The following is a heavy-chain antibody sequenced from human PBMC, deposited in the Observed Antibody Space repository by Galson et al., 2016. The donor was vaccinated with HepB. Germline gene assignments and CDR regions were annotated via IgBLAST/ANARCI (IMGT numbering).Heavy chain of an antibody. V-gene: IGHV4-59*01. J-gene: IGHJ4*02. D-gene: IGHD1-1*01. CDR3: ASVRREAVRGPGFQRVFDV. Sequence: SETLSLTCTISGGSIGSYYWTWIRQPPGKGLEWIGYIYYSVSTRYNSSFESRVTISVDTSKKQFSLQLRSVTVADTAFYYCASVRREAVRGPGFQRVFDVWGRGALVAVSS. CDR2: IYYSVST. CDR1: GGSIGSYY.